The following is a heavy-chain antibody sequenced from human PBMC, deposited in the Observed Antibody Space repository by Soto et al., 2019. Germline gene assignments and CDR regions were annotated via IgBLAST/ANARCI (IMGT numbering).Heavy chain of an antibody. Sequence: SETLSLTCAVYGGSFSGYYWSWIRQPPGKGLEWIGEINHSGSTNYNPSLKSRVTISVDTSKNQFSLKLGSVTAADTAVYYCATTSGWYLNDAFDIWGQGTMVTVSS. CDR2: INHSGST. J-gene: IGHJ3*02. D-gene: IGHD6-19*01. CDR3: ATTSGWYLNDAFDI. V-gene: IGHV4-34*01. CDR1: GGSFSGYY.